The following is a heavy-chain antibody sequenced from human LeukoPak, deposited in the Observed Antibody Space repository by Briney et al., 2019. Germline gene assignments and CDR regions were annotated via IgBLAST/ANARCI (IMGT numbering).Heavy chain of an antibody. Sequence: SETLSLACTVSGYSISSGYYWGWMRQPPGKGLEWIGSIYHSGSTYYNPSLKSRVTISVDTSKNQFSLKLSSVTAADTAVYYCARTAHYDGDYWGQGTLVTVSS. D-gene: IGHD3-22*01. V-gene: IGHV4-38-2*02. CDR2: IYHSGST. CDR1: GYSISSGYY. CDR3: ARTAHYDGDY. J-gene: IGHJ4*02.